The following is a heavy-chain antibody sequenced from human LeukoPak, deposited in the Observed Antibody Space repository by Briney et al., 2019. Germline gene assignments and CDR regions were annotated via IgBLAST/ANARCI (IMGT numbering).Heavy chain of an antibody. CDR3: ARSNSFYYDS. D-gene: IGHD3-16*01. CDR1: GDSIRSNNYY. CDR2: IYDTGST. Sequence: PSETLSLTCTVSGDSIRSNNYYWGWIRQPPGKGLEWIGSIYDTGSTFYNPSLKSRVIISVDTSKNQFSLRLSSVTAADTAVYYCARSNSFYYDSWGQGTLVAVSS. J-gene: IGHJ5*02. V-gene: IGHV4-39*07.